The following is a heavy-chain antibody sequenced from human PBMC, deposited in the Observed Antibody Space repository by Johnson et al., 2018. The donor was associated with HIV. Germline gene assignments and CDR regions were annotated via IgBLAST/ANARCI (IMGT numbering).Heavy chain of an antibody. Sequence: VQLVESGGGLVQPGGSLTLSCAASGFTFNNYWMSWVRQAPGKGLEWVANIHQDGSEQVYVDSVKGRFTVSRDNASQSLYLQMNSLRAEDTAVYYCAKVRGWSDDTFDIWGQGTMVTVSS. CDR3: AKVRGWSDDTFDI. CDR1: GFTFNNYW. D-gene: IGHD5-12*01. CDR2: IHQDGSEQ. J-gene: IGHJ3*02. V-gene: IGHV3-7*01.